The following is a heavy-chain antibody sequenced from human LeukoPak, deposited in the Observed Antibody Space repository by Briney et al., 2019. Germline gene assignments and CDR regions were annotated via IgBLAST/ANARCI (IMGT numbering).Heavy chain of an antibody. Sequence: GRSLRLSCAASGFTFSSYAMHWVRQAPGKGLEWVAVISYDGSNKYYADSVKGRFTISRDNSKNTLYLQMNSLRVEDTAVYYCAKEGIKESPREFDYWGQGSLVTVSS. D-gene: IGHD1-26*01. CDR1: GFTFSSYA. CDR3: AKEGIKESPREFDY. J-gene: IGHJ4*02. CDR2: ISYDGSNK. V-gene: IGHV3-30-3*01.